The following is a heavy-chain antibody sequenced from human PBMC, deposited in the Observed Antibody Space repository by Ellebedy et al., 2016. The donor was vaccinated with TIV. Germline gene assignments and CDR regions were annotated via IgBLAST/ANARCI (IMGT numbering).Heavy chain of an antibody. CDR3: ASEAYGDYAQIDY. CDR1: GGSISSYY. D-gene: IGHD4-17*01. Sequence: SETLSLTXTVSGGSISSYYWSWIRQPPGKGLEWIGYIYYSGSTNYNPSLKSRVTISVDTSKNQFSLKLSSVTAADTAVYYCASEAYGDYAQIDYWGQGTLVTVSS. V-gene: IGHV4-59*12. CDR2: IYYSGST. J-gene: IGHJ4*02.